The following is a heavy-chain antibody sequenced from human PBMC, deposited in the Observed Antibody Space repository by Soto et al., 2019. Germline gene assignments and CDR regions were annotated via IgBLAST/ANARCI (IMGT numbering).Heavy chain of an antibody. CDR2: INPNSGGT. Sequence: GASVKVSCKASGYTFTGYYMHWVRQAPGQGLEWMGWINPNSGGTNYAQKFQGWVTMTRDTSISTAYMELSRLRSDDTAVYYCARQRKNLYSSSWSYFDYWGQGTLVTVSS. J-gene: IGHJ4*02. V-gene: IGHV1-2*04. CDR3: ARQRKNLYSSSWSYFDY. D-gene: IGHD6-13*01. CDR1: GYTFTGYY.